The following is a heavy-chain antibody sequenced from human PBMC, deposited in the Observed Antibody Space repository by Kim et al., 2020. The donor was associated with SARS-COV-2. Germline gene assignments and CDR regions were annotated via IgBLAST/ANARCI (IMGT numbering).Heavy chain of an antibody. Sequence: YADSVKGRFTISRDNAKNSLYLQMNSLRAEDTALYYCAKGGYSGYDWSGDYWGQGTLVTVSS. J-gene: IGHJ4*02. D-gene: IGHD5-12*01. CDR3: AKGGYSGYDWSGDY. V-gene: IGHV3-9*01.